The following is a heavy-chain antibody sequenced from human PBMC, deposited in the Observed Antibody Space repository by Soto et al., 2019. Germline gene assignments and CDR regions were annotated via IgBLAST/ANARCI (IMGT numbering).Heavy chain of an antibody. V-gene: IGHV4-61*01. Sequence: SETLSLTCTVSGGSVSSASYYWSWIRQPPGKGLEWIGYIYYSGSTNYNPSLKSRVTISVDTSKNQFSLKLSSVTAADTAVYYCARNYYYYYGMDVWGQGTTVTVSS. CDR1: GGSVSSASYY. J-gene: IGHJ6*02. CDR2: IYYSGST. CDR3: ARNYYYYYGMDV.